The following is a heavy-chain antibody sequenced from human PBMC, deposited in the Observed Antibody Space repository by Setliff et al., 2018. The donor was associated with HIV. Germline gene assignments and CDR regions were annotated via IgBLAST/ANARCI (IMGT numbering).Heavy chain of an antibody. J-gene: IGHJ4*02. CDR2: IYYTGNT. CDR1: GVSVSGTAYY. CDR3: ARQQGDSRGFYPHFDY. Sequence: NPSETLSLTCTVSGVSVSGTAYYWAWIRQPPGRGLEWIGNIYYTGNTNYNSSLKSRISMSMVASKKQIFLKLSTVSAADTAVYYCARQQGDSRGFYPHFDYWGQGRLVTVSS. V-gene: IGHV4-39*01. D-gene: IGHD3-22*01.